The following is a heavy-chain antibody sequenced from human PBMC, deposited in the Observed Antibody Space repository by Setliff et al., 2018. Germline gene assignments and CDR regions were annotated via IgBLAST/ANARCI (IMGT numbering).Heavy chain of an antibody. CDR2: FKSIADGGTT. J-gene: IGHJ6*03. Sequence: PGGSLRLSCAASGFTFSNAWMSWVRQAPGKGLEWVGRFKSIADGGTTNYAAPVQGRFTISRDDSKNTLLLQMNSLKTEDTAVYYCATGFHYYDSSATGHYYYYVDVWGKGTTVTVSS. CDR3: ATGFHYYDSSATGHYYYYVDV. V-gene: IGHV3-15*01. D-gene: IGHD3-22*01. CDR1: GFTFSNAW.